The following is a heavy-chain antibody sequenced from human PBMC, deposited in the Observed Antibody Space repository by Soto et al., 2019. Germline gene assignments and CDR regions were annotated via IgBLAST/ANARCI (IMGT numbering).Heavy chain of an antibody. J-gene: IGHJ6*02. CDR3: ARDPSMVRGVRALGGMDV. CDR2: IWYDGSNK. V-gene: IGHV3-33*01. CDR1: GFTFSSYG. D-gene: IGHD3-10*01. Sequence: QVQLVESGGGVVQPGRSLRLSCAASGFTFSSYGMHWVRQAPGKGLEWVAVIWYDGSNKYYADSVKGRFTISRDNSKNTLYLQMNSLRAEDTAAYYCARDPSMVRGVRALGGMDVWGQGTTVTVSS.